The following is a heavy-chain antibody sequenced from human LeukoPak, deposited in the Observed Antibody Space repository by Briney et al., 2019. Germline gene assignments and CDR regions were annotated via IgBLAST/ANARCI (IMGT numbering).Heavy chain of an antibody. D-gene: IGHD1-14*01. CDR2: IIPIFGTA. Sequence: SVKVSCKASGGTFSSYAISWVRQAPGQGLEWMGGIIPIFGTANYAQKFQGRVTITADESSSTAYMELSSLRSEDTAVYYCASSAPDHAFDIWGQGTMVTVSS. CDR1: GGTFSSYA. J-gene: IGHJ3*02. V-gene: IGHV1-69*13. CDR3: ASSAPDHAFDI.